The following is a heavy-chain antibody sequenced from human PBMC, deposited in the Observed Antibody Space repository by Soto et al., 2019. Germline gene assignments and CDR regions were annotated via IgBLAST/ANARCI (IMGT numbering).Heavy chain of an antibody. CDR2: IWYDGTQK. J-gene: IGHJ4*02. CDR1: GFTSNTYS. CDR3: ARAGGTTVTGLWHFDS. Sequence: GGSLRLSCDASGFTSNTYSMQWVRQPPGKGLEWLAAIWYDGTQKYYADSVKGRFIISRDNSKKTLYLEMNSLRAEDTAVYYCARAGGTTVTGLWHFDSWGQGTLVTVSS. D-gene: IGHD4-17*01. V-gene: IGHV3-33*01.